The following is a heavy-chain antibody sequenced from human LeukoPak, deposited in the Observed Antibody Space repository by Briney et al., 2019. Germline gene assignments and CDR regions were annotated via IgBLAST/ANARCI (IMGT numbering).Heavy chain of an antibody. D-gene: IGHD3-9*01. CDR3: SSFDWSWIPERPPQYFQH. Sequence: PGGSLRLSCAASGFTFSSYWMSWVRQAPGKGLEWVANIKEDGSEKYYVDSVKGRFTISRDNAKNSLYLQMNSLRAEDTAVYYCSSFDWSWIPERPPQYFQHWGQGTLVTVPS. J-gene: IGHJ1*01. CDR2: IKEDGSEK. V-gene: IGHV3-7*01. CDR1: GFTFSSYW.